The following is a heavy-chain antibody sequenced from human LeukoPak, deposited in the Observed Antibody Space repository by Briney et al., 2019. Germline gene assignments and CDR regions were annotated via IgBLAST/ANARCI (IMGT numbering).Heavy chain of an antibody. CDR3: ARHGGSYFYY. CDR1: GDSISSYY. D-gene: IGHD1-26*01. Sequence: SETLSLTCTVSGDSISSYYWSWIRHAPGKGLEWIGYIYYSGTTKYNPSLMSRVTISVDTSKNQFSLRLSSVAAADTAVYYCARHGGSYFYYWGQGTLVTVSS. CDR2: IYYSGTT. J-gene: IGHJ4*02. V-gene: IGHV4-59*08.